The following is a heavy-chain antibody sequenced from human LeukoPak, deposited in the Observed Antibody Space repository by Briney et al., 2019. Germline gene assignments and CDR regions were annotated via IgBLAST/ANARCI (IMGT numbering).Heavy chain of an antibody. D-gene: IGHD6-6*01. J-gene: IGHJ5*02. CDR3: ARDYSSSSSWFDP. CDR2: INPNSGGT. V-gene: IGHV1-2*06. Sequence: ASVTVSCKASGYTFTGYYMHWVRQAPGQGLEWMGRINPNSGGTNYAQKFQGRVTMTRNTSISTAYMELSSLRSEDTAVYYCARDYSSSSSWFDPWGQGTLVTVSS. CDR1: GYTFTGYY.